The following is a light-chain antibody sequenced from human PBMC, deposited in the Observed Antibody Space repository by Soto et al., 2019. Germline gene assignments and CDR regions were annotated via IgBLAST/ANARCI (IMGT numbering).Light chain of an antibody. CDR2: GAS. J-gene: IGKJ1*01. Sequence: EIVLTQSPGTLSLSPGERATLSCRASQSVSSSYLAWYQQKPGQAPRLLIYGASTRATGIPARFSGSGSGIQFTLTISSLQSEDFAVYYCQQYNNWPPAWTFGQGTKVDIE. CDR3: QQYNNWPPAWT. CDR1: QSVSSSY. V-gene: IGKV3-15*01.